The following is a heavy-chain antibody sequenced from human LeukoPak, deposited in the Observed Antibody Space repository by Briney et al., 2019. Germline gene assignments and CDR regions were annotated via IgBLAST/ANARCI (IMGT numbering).Heavy chain of an antibody. CDR3: AKDRAAGLSYFVD. D-gene: IGHD6-13*01. CDR1: GFTFEDYA. CDR2: INWSSAVL. Sequence: GGSLRLSCEASGFTFEDYAMHWVRQAPGRGLEWVSGINWSSAVLGYADSVKGQFTISRDDAKNSLYLQMSSLRTEDTACHYCAKDRAAGLSYFVDWDEGTLVTVSS. J-gene: IGHJ4*02. V-gene: IGHV3-9*01.